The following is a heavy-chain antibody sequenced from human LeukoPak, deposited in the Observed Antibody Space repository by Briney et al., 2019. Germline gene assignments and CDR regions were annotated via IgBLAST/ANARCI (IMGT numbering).Heavy chain of an antibody. V-gene: IGHV3-7*01. CDR1: GFTFSSYW. Sequence: GGSLRLSCAASGFTFSSYWMSWVCQAPGKGLEWVANIKQDGSEKYYVDSVKGRFTISRDNAKNSLYLQMNSLRAEDTAVYYCARGCSSTSCYADDAFDIWGQGTMVTVSS. CDR2: IKQDGSEK. J-gene: IGHJ3*02. CDR3: ARGCSSTSCYADDAFDI. D-gene: IGHD2-2*01.